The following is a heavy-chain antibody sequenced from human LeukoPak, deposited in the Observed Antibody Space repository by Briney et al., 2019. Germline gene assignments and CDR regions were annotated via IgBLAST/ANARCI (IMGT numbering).Heavy chain of an antibody. V-gene: IGHV1-3*01. CDR3: ARLLLWFGESTGDDY. Sequence: ASVKVSCKAPGYTFTSYAMHWVRQAPGQRLEWMGWINAGNGNTKYSQKFQGRVTITRDTSASTAYMELSSLRSEDTAVYYCARLLLWFGESTGDDYWGQGTLVTVS. D-gene: IGHD3-10*01. CDR1: GYTFTSYA. CDR2: INAGNGNT. J-gene: IGHJ4*02.